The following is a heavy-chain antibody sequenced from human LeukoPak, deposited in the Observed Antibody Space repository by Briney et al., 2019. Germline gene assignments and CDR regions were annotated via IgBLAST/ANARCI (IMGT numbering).Heavy chain of an antibody. CDR2: IYYSGDT. CDR1: GGSISSYY. J-gene: IGHJ4*02. D-gene: IGHD3-22*01. Sequence: SETLSLTCTVSGGSISSYYWSWIRQPPGKGLEWIGYIYYSGDTNYNPSLKSRVTISVDTSKNQFSLKLSSVTAADTAVYYCARGGYYYFDYWGQGTLVTVSS. CDR3: ARGGYYYFDY. V-gene: IGHV4-59*01.